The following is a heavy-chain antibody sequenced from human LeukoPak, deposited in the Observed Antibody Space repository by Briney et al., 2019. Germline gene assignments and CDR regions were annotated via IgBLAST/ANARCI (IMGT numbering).Heavy chain of an antibody. Sequence: GGSLRLSCAASGINFSRYRMNWVRQASGKGLEWVSYISSTSIDIYYADSVKGRFTISRFNARNSLNLQTNSLRTVDSAVYYCASFTPASSGYVYYWGQGTLVTVSS. CDR1: GINFSRYR. J-gene: IGHJ4*02. CDR2: ISSTSIDI. CDR3: ASFTPASSGYVYY. D-gene: IGHD3-22*01. V-gene: IGHV3-21*01.